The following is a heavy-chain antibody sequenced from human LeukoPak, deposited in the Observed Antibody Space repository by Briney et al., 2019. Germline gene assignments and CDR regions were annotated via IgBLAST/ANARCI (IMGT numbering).Heavy chain of an antibody. D-gene: IGHD3-22*01. CDR2: IYYSGST. J-gene: IGHJ5*02. CDR3: ASLYSGYYDSSGPEGGSWFDP. Sequence: ASETLSLTCTVSGGSISSYYWSWIRQPPGKGLEWIGYIYYSGSTNYNASLKSRVTISVDTSKNQFPLKLSSVTAADTAVYYYASLYSGYYDSSGPEGGSWFDPWGQGTLVTVSS. V-gene: IGHV4-59*08. CDR1: GGSISSYY.